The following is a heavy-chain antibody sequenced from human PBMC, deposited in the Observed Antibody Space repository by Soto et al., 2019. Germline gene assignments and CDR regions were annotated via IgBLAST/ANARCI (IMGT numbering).Heavy chain of an antibody. V-gene: IGHV5-10-1*01. CDR1: GYSFTSYW. CDR2: IDPSDSYT. Sequence: EVQLVPSGAEVKKPGESLRISCTGSGYSFTSYWISWVRQMPGKGLEWMGRIDPSDSYTNYSPSFRSHVTISADKSISTAYLQWSSLRTSDTAMYYCARLQPAAGDNDLTFDYWGQGTLVTVSS. D-gene: IGHD6-13*01. J-gene: IGHJ4*02. CDR3: ARLQPAAGDNDLTFDY.